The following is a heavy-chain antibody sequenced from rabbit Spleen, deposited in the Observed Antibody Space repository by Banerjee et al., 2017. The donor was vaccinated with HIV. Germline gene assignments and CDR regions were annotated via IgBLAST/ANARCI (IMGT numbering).Heavy chain of an antibody. V-gene: IGHV1S40*01. D-gene: IGHD1-1*01. CDR3: ARDTSSSFSSYGMDR. CDR2: IDTGSSAFT. J-gene: IGHJ6*01. Sequence: QSLEESGGDLVKPGASLTLTCTASGVSFSSSSYMCWVRQAPGKGLEWIACIDTGSSAFTYYATWAKGRFACSKSSSTTVTLQMTRLTAADTATYFCARDTSSSFSSYGMDRWGPGTLGTV. CDR1: GVSFSSSSY.